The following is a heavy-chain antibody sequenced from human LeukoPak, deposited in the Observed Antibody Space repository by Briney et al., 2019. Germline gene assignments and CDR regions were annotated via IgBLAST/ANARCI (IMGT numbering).Heavy chain of an antibody. CDR3: ATYSGSYYLAHAGPKDFDAFDI. D-gene: IGHD1-26*01. J-gene: IGHJ3*02. CDR1: GGSISSSSYY. Sequence: SETLSLTCTVSGGSISSSSYYWGWIRQPPGKGLEWIGSIYYSGRTYYNPALKSRVTISVDTTKNQSSLKLSSVTAADTAVYYCATYSGSYYLAHAGPKDFDAFDIWGQGTMVTVSS. CDR2: IYYSGRT. V-gene: IGHV4-39*01.